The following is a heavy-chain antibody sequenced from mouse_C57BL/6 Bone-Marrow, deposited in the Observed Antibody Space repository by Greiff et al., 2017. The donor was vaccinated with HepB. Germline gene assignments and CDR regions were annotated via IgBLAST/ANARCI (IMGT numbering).Heavy chain of an antibody. J-gene: IGHJ2*01. D-gene: IGHD1-1*01. CDR2: IDPETGGT. Sequence: QVQLKESGAELVRPGASVTLSCKASGYTFTDYEMHWVKQTPVHGLEWIGAIDPETGGTAYNQKFKGKAILTADKSSSTAYMELRILTSEDSAVYYCTEDYGSGYWGQGTTLTVSS. V-gene: IGHV1-15*01. CDR3: TEDYGSGY. CDR1: GYTFTDYE.